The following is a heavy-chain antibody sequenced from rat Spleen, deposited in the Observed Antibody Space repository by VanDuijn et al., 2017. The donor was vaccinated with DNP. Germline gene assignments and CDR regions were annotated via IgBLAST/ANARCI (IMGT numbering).Heavy chain of an antibody. CDR1: GFTFSNYD. CDR3: ARDAGGPFDY. Sequence: EVQLVESGGGLVQPGRSMKLSCAASGFTFSNYDMAWVRQAPKKGLEWVATISYDGRSTYYRDSVKGRFTVSRDNAKNTLQLQMNNLRSEDTATYYCARDAGGPFDYWGQGVMVTVSS. D-gene: IGHD1-11*01. J-gene: IGHJ2*01. CDR2: ISYDGRST. V-gene: IGHV5-7*01.